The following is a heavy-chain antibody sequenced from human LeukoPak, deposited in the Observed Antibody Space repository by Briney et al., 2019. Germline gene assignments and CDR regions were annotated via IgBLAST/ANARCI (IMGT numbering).Heavy chain of an antibody. J-gene: IGHJ5*02. CDR3: TKQRDTDPITMVRGVIIS. V-gene: IGHV3-15*01. D-gene: IGHD3-10*01. CDR1: GFTFSNAW. CDR2: IKSKTDGGTT. Sequence: GGSLRLSCAASGFTFSNAWMSWVRQAPGKGLEWVGRIKSKTDGGTTDYAAPVKGRFTISRDDSKNTLYLQMNSLKTEDTAVYYCTKQRDTDPITMVRGVIISWGQGTLVTVSS.